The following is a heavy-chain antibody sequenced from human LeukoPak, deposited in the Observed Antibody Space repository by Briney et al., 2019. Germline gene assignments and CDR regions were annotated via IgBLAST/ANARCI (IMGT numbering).Heavy chain of an antibody. CDR2: ISGSGGGT. CDR3: AKYITMIVVVINDAFDI. Sequence: GGSLRLSCAASGFTFSSYAMSWVRQAPGKGLEWVSAISGSGGGTYYADSVKGRSTISRDNSKNTLYLQMNSLRAEDTAVYYCAKYITMIVVVINDAFDIWGQGTMVTVSS. V-gene: IGHV3-23*01. D-gene: IGHD3-22*01. J-gene: IGHJ3*02. CDR1: GFTFSSYA.